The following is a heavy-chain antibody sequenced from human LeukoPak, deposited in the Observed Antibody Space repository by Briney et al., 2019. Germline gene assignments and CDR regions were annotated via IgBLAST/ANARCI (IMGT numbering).Heavy chain of an antibody. CDR3: ARAPPGDSHDY. Sequence: GSLRPSCAASGFTFSSYSMNWVRQSPGKGLEWIGEIYHSGSTHYNPSLKSRVTISVDKSKNQFSLTLTSVSAADTAVYYCARAPPGDSHDYWGQGTLVTVSS. CDR1: GFTFSSYSM. CDR2: IYHSGST. V-gene: IGHV4-4*02. J-gene: IGHJ4*02. D-gene: IGHD5-18*01.